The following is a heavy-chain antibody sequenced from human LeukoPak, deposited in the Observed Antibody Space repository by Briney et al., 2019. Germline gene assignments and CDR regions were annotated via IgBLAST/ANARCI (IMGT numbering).Heavy chain of an antibody. CDR1: GFTFSSYE. V-gene: IGHV3-48*03. D-gene: IGHD3-16*01. CDR3: ARVEEFRADY. J-gene: IGHJ4*02. CDR2: ISSSGSTI. Sequence: PGGSLRLSCAASGFTFSSYEMNWVRQAPGKGLEWVSYISSSGSTIYYADSVKGRFTISRDNAKNSLYLQMNSLRAEDTAVYYCARVEEFRADYWGQGTLVTVSS.